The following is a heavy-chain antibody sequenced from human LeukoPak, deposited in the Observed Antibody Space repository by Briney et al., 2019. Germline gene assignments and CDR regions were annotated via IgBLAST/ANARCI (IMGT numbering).Heavy chain of an antibody. J-gene: IGHJ3*02. CDR1: GFTFSSYG. Sequence: GGSLRLSCAASGFTFSSYGMHWVRQAPGKGLEWVAVIWYDGSSKYYADSVKGRFTISRDNSKNTLYLQMNSLRAEDTAVYYCARGYSYGDDAFDIWGQGTMVTVSS. CDR2: IWYDGSSK. V-gene: IGHV3-33*01. CDR3: ARGYSYGDDAFDI. D-gene: IGHD5-18*01.